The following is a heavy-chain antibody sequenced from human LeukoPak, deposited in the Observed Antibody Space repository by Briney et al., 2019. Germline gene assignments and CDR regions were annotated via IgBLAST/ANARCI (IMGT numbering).Heavy chain of an antibody. CDR2: ISADGSTT. CDR3: ANSYGSGKIN. Sequence: GGSPRLSCAASGSTFSSNSMHWVRQAPGKGLVWVSRISADGSTTNYVDSVKGRFTISRDNAKNRLFLQMNSLRAEDTAVYYCANSYGSGKINWGQGTLVTVSS. CDR1: GSTFSSNS. D-gene: IGHD3-10*01. V-gene: IGHV3-74*01. J-gene: IGHJ4*02.